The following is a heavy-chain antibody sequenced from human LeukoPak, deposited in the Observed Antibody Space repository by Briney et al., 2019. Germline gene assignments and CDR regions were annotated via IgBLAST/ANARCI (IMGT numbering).Heavy chain of an antibody. CDR2: ISSSSSYI. Sequence: GGSLRLSCAASGFTFSSYSMNWVRQAPGKGLEWVSSISSSSSYIYYADSVKGRFTISRDNAKNSLCLQMNSLRAEDTAVYYCARSRYDVVYFDYWGQGTLVTVSS. V-gene: IGHV3-21*01. D-gene: IGHD3-3*01. CDR3: ARSRYDVVYFDY. J-gene: IGHJ4*02. CDR1: GFTFSSYS.